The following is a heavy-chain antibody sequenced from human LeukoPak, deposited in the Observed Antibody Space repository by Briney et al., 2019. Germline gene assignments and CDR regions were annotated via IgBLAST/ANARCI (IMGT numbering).Heavy chain of an antibody. J-gene: IGHJ4*02. CDR3: AKRRGDMYYFDN. D-gene: IGHD3-10*01. CDR1: GFTFSNSA. Sequence: GGSLRLSCAVSGFTFSNSAMGWVRQAPGKGLEWVSAISDGGASTHYADSVKGRFTISRDNSKNTLYLQMNSLGAGDTAVYYCAKRRGDMYYFDNWGQGTLVTVSS. CDR2: ISDGGAST. V-gene: IGHV3-23*01.